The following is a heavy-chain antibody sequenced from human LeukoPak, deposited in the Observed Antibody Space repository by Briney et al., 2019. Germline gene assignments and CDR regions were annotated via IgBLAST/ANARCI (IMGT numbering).Heavy chain of an antibody. CDR1: GFTVSSNY. J-gene: IGHJ4*02. CDR2: ICCGGST. V-gene: IGHV3-66*01. D-gene: IGHD3-10*01. CDR3: ATEDYYGSGSFSHGSY. Sequence: GGSLRLSCAASGFTVSSNYMSWVRQAPGKGLEWVSLICCGGSTFYADSVKGRFTISRDNSKNTLYLQMSSLRAGDTAVYYCATEDYYGSGSFSHGSYWGQGTLVTVSS.